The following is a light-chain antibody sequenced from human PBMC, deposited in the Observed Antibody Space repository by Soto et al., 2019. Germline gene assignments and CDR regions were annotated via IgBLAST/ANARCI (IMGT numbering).Light chain of an antibody. CDR3: QHYGSSPPGYT. Sequence: EVVLTQSPGTLSLSPGDRATLSCRASQSVTSSYFAWYQQKPGQAPRVLIYGASSRATGIPDRFSGRGSGTDFTLTISRLEPEDFAVYYCQHYGSSPPGYTFGQGPKLEIK. CDR1: QSVTSSY. CDR2: GAS. V-gene: IGKV3-20*01. J-gene: IGKJ2*01.